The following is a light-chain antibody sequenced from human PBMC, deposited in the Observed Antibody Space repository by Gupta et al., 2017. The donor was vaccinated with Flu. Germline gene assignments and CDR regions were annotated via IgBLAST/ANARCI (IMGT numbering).Light chain of an antibody. Sequence: ERATLSCRASQSVSSSYLAWYQQKLGQSPRLLIYGASSRATGTPDRFSGSGSGTDFTLTISRLEPEDFAVYYCQQYGSSPQKFGQGTKVEIK. V-gene: IGKV3-20*01. CDR1: QSVSSSY. CDR2: GAS. J-gene: IGKJ1*01. CDR3: QQYGSSPQK.